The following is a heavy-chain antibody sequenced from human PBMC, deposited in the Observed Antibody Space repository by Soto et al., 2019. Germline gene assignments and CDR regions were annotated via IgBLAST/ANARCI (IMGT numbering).Heavy chain of an antibody. CDR3: AKVIWACFGELLPGCYGMDL. Sequence: QVQLVESGGGVVQPGRSLRLSCAASGFTFSSYGMHWVRQAPGKGLEWVAVISYDGSNKYDADSVKGRFTISRDNSKNALYLQMNSLRAEDTVVYCCAKVIWACFGELLPGCYGMDLWGQGTTVTVSS. V-gene: IGHV3-30*18. CDR1: GFTFSSYG. J-gene: IGHJ6*02. D-gene: IGHD3-10*01. CDR2: ISYDGSNK.